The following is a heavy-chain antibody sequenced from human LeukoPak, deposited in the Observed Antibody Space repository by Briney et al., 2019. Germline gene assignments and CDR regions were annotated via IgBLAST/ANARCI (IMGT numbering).Heavy chain of an antibody. J-gene: IGHJ3*02. CDR1: GFTFSNYD. CDR3: AKEGHYYGSGPEGTFDI. V-gene: IGHV3-30*18. Sequence: GGSLRLSCAASGFTFSNYDMHWVRQPPGKGLAWVASISYDGSNQYYGDSVKGRFTISRDNSKNTLYLQMNSLRAEDTAVYYCAKEGHYYGSGPEGTFDIWGQGTMVTVSS. CDR2: ISYDGSNQ. D-gene: IGHD3-10*01.